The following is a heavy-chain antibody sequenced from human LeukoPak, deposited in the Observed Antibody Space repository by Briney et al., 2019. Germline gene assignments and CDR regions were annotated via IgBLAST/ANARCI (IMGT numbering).Heavy chain of an antibody. Sequence: SETLSLTCTVSGGSISSYYWSWIRQPPGKGLEWIGYIYYSGGTHYNPSLKSRVTMLVDTSKNQFSLKLTAVTAADTAVYYCAGETPGAGHFDYWGQGSLVTVSS. J-gene: IGHJ4*02. CDR1: GGSISSYY. CDR2: IYYSGGT. CDR3: AGETPGAGHFDY. V-gene: IGHV4-59*01. D-gene: IGHD7-27*01.